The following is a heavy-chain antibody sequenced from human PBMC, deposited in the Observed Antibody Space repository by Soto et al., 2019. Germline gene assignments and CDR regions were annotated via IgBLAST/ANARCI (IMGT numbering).Heavy chain of an antibody. CDR1: GFTFSSYA. D-gene: IGHD3-3*01. CDR2: ISGSGGST. V-gene: IGHV3-23*01. Sequence: VGSLRLSCAASGFTFSSYAMSWVRQAPGKGLEWVSAISGSGGSTYYADSVKGRFTISRDNSKNTLYLQMNSLRAEDTAVYYCAKDRATDFWSGYFNWFDPWGQGTLVTVSS. J-gene: IGHJ5*02. CDR3: AKDRATDFWSGYFNWFDP.